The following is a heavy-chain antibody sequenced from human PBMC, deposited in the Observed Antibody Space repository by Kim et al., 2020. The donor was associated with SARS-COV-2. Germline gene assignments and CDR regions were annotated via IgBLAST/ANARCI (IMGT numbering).Heavy chain of an antibody. J-gene: IGHJ4*02. D-gene: IGHD3-3*01. V-gene: IGHV4-30-4*01. CDR3: ARARATRITICGVVIVHKFDY. CDR1: GGSISSGYYY. CDR2: IYYSGST. Sequence: SETLSLTCTVSGGSISSGYYYWSWIRQPPGKGLEWIVYIYYSGSTYYNPSLKSRITISVDTSKNQFSLKLSSVTAADTAVYYCARARATRITICGVVIVHKFDYWGQGTLVTVSS.